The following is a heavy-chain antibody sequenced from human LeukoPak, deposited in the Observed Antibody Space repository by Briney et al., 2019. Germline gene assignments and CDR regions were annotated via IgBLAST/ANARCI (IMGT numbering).Heavy chain of an antibody. CDR1: GYSISSGYY. CDR2: IYHSGST. CDR3: ARSGCYYYYYMDV. V-gene: IGHV4-38-2*02. D-gene: IGHD3-9*01. Sequence: PSETLSLTCTVSGYSISSGYYWGWIRQPPGKGLEWIGSIYHSGSTYYNPSLKSRVTISVDTSKNQFSLKLSSVTAADTAVYYCARSGCYYYYYMDVWGKGTTVTVSS. J-gene: IGHJ6*03.